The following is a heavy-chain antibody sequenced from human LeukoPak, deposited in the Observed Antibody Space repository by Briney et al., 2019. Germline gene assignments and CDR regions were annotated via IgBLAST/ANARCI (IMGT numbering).Heavy chain of an antibody. CDR3: ARERITVVRGARHFDY. Sequence: SETLSLTCTVSGGSISSSSYYWGWIRQPPGKGLEWIGSIYYSGSTYYNPSLKSRVTISVDTSKNQFSLKLSSVTAADTAVYYCARERITVVRGARHFDYWGQGTLVTVSS. CDR2: IYYSGST. CDR1: GGSISSSSYY. J-gene: IGHJ4*02. D-gene: IGHD3-10*01. V-gene: IGHV4-39*07.